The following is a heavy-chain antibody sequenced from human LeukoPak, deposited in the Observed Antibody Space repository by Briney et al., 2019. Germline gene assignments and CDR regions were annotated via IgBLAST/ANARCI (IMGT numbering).Heavy chain of an antibody. CDR3: ARLLWFGEVYYYGMDV. V-gene: IGHV3-11*03. CDR1: GFPFSYYY. CDR2: ISSSSSYT. D-gene: IGHD3-10*01. J-gene: IGHJ6*02. Sequence: NSGGSLRLSCGASGFPFSYYYISCVRQAPGEGREWVSYISSSSSYTNYADSVKGRFTISRDNAKNSLYLQMNSLRAADTAVYYCARLLWFGEVYYYGMDVWGQGTTVTVSS.